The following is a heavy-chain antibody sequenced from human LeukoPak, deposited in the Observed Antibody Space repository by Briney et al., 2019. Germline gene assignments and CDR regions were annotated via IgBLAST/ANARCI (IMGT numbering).Heavy chain of an antibody. D-gene: IGHD1-7*01. V-gene: IGHV1-3*01. J-gene: IGHJ6*02. CDR2: INAANGNT. Sequence: ASVKVSCKASGYTFTSYTMHWVRQAPGQRLEWMGWINAANGNTKYPQKFQGRVTLTRDTSASTAYMELYSLRSEDTAVYYCARRVNWNYGVDYYGLDVWGQGTTVTVSS. CDR1: GYTFTSYT. CDR3: ARRVNWNYGVDYYGLDV.